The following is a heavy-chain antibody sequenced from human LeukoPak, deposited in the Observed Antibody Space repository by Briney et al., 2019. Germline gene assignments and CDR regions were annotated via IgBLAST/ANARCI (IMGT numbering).Heavy chain of an antibody. Sequence: GSLRLSCAASGFTFSSYAMSWVRQAPGKGLEWVSSISSRSSSISYAGAVRGRFTISRGSANLYLHMSSLRVDDTGVYYCARERGWTHYFDYWGQGTLVTVSS. D-gene: IGHD5-18*01. CDR1: GFTFSSYA. CDR2: ISSRSSSI. J-gene: IGHJ4*02. V-gene: IGHV3-21*01. CDR3: ARERGWTHYFDY.